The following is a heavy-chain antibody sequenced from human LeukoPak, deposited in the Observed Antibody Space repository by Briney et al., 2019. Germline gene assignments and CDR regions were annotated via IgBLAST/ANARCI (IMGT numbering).Heavy chain of an antibody. D-gene: IGHD6-6*01. CDR3: AKTISAPNIHYFDY. Sequence: GGSLRLSCAASGFTFSSYAMSWVRQAPGKGLEWVSAISGSGGSTYYADSVQGRFTTSRDNSMNTLYLQMNSLRAEDTAIYYCAKTISAPNIHYFDYWGQGALVTVSS. CDR2: ISGSGGST. J-gene: IGHJ4*02. V-gene: IGHV3-23*01. CDR1: GFTFSSYA.